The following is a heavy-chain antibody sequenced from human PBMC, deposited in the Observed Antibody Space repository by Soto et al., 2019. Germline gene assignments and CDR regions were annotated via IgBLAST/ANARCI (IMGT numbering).Heavy chain of an antibody. V-gene: IGHV3-23*01. CDR1: GFTFSSYA. Sequence: GSLRLSCAASGFTFSSYAMSWVRQAPGKGLEWVSTISSSGTNTYYADSVKGRFTISRDNSKSTLYVQMDSLRAEDTALYYCANKAVVAATGYFFDSWGQATLVTVSS. CDR2: ISSSGTNT. J-gene: IGHJ4*02. D-gene: IGHD2-15*01. CDR3: ANKAVVAATGYFFDS.